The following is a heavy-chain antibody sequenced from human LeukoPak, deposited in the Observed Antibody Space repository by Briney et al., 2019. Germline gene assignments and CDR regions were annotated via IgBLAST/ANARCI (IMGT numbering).Heavy chain of an antibody. CDR2: ITHSGST. CDR3: ARGRAKTDYYGSGSSSTWFDP. D-gene: IGHD3-10*01. J-gene: IGHJ5*02. Sequence: SETLSLTCAVYGGSFSGYYWSWIRQPPGKGLEWIGEITHSGSTNYNPSLKSRVTISVDTSKNQFSLKLSSVTAADTAVYYCARGRAKTDYYGSGSSSTWFDPWGQGTLVTVSS. V-gene: IGHV4-34*01. CDR1: GGSFSGYY.